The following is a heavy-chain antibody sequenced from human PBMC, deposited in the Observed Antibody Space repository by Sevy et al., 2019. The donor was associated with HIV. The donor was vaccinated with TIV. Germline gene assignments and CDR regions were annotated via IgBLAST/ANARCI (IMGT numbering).Heavy chain of an antibody. J-gene: IGHJ4*02. D-gene: IGHD2-21*02. CDR2: IYYSGST. CDR3: ARSVGTGNYFDY. V-gene: IGHV4-59*13. Sequence: SETLSLTCTVSGGSMTSYYWNWIRQPPGKGLEWIGYIYYSGSTNYNPSPKSQVTMSVDPSKNRFSLTLISGTAADTAVYHCARSVGTGNYFDYWGQGALVTVSS. CDR1: GGSMTSYY.